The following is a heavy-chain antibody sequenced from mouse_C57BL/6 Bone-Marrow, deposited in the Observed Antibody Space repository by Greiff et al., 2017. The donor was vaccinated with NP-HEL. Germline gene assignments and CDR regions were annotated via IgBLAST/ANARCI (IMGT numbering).Heavy chain of an antibody. CDR2: IDPSDSYT. CDR3: ARRPIYGRYFEY. J-gene: IGHJ2*01. CDR1: GYTFTSYW. D-gene: IGHD1-1*01. V-gene: IGHV1-69*01. Sequence: QVQLQQPGAELVMPGASVKLSCKASGYTFTSYWMHWVKQRPGQGLEWIGEIDPSDSYTNYNQKFKGKSTLTVDKSSSTAYMQLSSLTSEDSAVYYCARRPIYGRYFEYWGQGTTLTVSS.